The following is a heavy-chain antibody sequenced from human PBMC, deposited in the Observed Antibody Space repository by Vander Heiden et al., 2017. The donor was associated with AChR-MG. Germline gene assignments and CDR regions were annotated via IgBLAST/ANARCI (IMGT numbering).Heavy chain of an antibody. V-gene: IGHV5-51*03. Sequence: EVQLVQSGAEEKKLGESLKIYCKGSGYGFTGYWVGWVRQMPGKGLEWMGIIYPGDSDTRYSPSFQGQVTISADKSISTAYLKWRSLKASDTAMYYCATSSGGGYCFDYWGQGTLVTVSS. J-gene: IGHJ4*02. CDR2: IYPGDSDT. D-gene: IGHD1-26*01. CDR1: GYGFTGYW. CDR3: ATSSGGGYCFDY.